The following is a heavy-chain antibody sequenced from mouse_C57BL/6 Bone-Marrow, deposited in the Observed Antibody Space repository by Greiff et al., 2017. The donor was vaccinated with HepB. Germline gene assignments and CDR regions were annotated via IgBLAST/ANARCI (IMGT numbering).Heavy chain of an antibody. V-gene: IGHV1-15*01. J-gene: IGHJ2*01. Sequence: VQLVESGAELVRPGASVTLSCKASGYTFTDYEMHWVKRTPVHGLEWIGAIDPETGGTAYNQKFKGKAILTADKSSSTAYMELRSLTSEDSAVYYCTRDYGSSYFDYWGQGTTLTVSS. D-gene: IGHD1-1*01. CDR1: GYTFTDYE. CDR3: TRDYGSSYFDY. CDR2: IDPETGGT.